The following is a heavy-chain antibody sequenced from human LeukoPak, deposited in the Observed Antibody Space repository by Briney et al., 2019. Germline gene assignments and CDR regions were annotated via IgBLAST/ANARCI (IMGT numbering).Heavy chain of an antibody. CDR1: GGSISSSSYY. D-gene: IGHD6-13*01. J-gene: IGHJ4*02. CDR2: IYYSGSA. CDR3: ATGIADYYFDY. Sequence: SETLSLTCTVSGGSISSSSYYWGRIRQPPGKGLEWIGSIYYSGSAYYNPSLKSRVTISLDTSKNQVSLKLSPVTAADTAVYYCATGIADYYFDYWGQGTLVTVSS. V-gene: IGHV4-39*01.